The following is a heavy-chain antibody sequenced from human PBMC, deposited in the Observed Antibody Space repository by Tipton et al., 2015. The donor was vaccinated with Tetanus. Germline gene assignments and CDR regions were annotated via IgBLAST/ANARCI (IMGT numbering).Heavy chain of an antibody. Sequence: TLSLTCTVSGGSISPYYWSWIRQPPGKGLEWIGCIYTSGSTNYNPSLKGRVTISVDTSTTQFSLRLNSVTAADTAIYYCARDHRLSASYAGWFDPWGQGTLVTVSS. CDR2: IYTSGST. J-gene: IGHJ5*02. D-gene: IGHD1-26*01. CDR3: ARDHRLSASYAGWFDP. CDR1: GGSISPYY. V-gene: IGHV4-59*01.